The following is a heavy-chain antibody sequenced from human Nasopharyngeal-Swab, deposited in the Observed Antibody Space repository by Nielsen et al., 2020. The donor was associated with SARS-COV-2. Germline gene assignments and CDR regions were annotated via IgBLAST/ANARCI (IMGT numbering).Heavy chain of an antibody. D-gene: IGHD4-11*01. CDR1: GFTFSSYA. J-gene: IGHJ4*02. Sequence: GGSLRLSRAASGFTFSSYAMSWVRQAPGKGLEWVSAISGSGGSTYYADSVKGRFTISRDNSKNTLYLQMNSLRAEDTAVYYCAKVPSTVTTLPPDYWGQGTLVTVSS. V-gene: IGHV3-23*01. CDR3: AKVPSTVTTLPPDY. CDR2: ISGSGGST.